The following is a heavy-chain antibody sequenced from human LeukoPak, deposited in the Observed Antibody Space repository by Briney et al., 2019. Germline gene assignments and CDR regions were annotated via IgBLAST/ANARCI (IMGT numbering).Heavy chain of an antibody. CDR3: ARVSPDY. Sequence: SETLSLTCAVYGGSFSGYYWSWIRQPPGKGLEWIGEINHSGSSNYNPSLKSRVTISVDTSKNQFSLKLGSVTAADTAVYYCARVSPDYWGQGTLVTVSS. CDR2: INHSGSS. CDR1: GGSFSGYY. J-gene: IGHJ4*02. V-gene: IGHV4-34*01.